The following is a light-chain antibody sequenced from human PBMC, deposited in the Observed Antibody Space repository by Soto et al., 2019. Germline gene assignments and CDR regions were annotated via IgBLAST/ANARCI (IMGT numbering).Light chain of an antibody. CDR2: AVS. V-gene: IGKV1-39*01. J-gene: IGKJ4*01. CDR1: LTITKY. Sequence: DSQMTQSPSSLSASVGDRVTITCRANLTITKYLHWYQQKSGRVPKLLISAVSNLQGGVPSRISGRGSGTDFSLTSSRLRLEDFATYCCQQTYTVPFTFGGGTKVEIE. CDR3: QQTYTVPFT.